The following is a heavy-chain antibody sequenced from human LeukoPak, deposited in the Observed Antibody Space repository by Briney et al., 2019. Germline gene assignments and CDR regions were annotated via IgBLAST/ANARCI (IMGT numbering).Heavy chain of an antibody. Sequence: PGGSLRLSCAASGFTLSSYWVHWVRQAPGKGLVWVARINRDGSTTTYADSVKGRFSISRDNAKNTLYLQMNSLRAEDTAVYYCARDHTGPQDYWGQGTLATVSS. CDR1: GFTLSSYW. CDR2: INRDGSTT. D-gene: IGHD4-17*01. J-gene: IGHJ4*02. CDR3: ARDHTGPQDY. V-gene: IGHV3-74*01.